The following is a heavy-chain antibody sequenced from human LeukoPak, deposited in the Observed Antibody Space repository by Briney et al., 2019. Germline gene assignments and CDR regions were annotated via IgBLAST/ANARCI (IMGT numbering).Heavy chain of an antibody. CDR2: INHSGST. V-gene: IGHV4-34*01. CDR3: ASSGPLTYDAFDI. D-gene: IGHD3-10*01. CDR1: GGSFSGYY. J-gene: IGHJ3*02. Sequence: PSETLSLTCAVYGGSFSGYYWSWIRQPPGKGLEWIGEINHSGSTNYNPSLKSRVTISVDTSKNQFSLKLSSVTAADTAVYYCASSGPLTYDAFDIWGQGTMVTVSS.